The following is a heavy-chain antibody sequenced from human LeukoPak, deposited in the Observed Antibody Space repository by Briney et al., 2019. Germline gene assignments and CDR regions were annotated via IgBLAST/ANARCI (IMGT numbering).Heavy chain of an antibody. CDR1: GGSISSGGYY. CDR2: IYYSGST. CDR3: ARGTTVNAFDI. J-gene: IGHJ3*02. Sequence: SETLSLTCTVSGGSISSGGYYWSWIRQHPGKGLEWIGYIYYSGSTYYNPSLKSRVTISVDTSKNQFSLKLSSVTAADTAVYYCARGTTVNAFDIWGQGTMVTVSS. D-gene: IGHD4-17*01. V-gene: IGHV4-31*03.